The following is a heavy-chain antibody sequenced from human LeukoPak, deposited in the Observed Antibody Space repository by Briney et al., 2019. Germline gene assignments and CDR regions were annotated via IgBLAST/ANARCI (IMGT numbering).Heavy chain of an antibody. CDR3: ARSSVRGGNFDY. Sequence: GASVKVSCKASGYTFTGYYMHWVRQAPGQGFEWMGWINPNGGGTNYAQKFQGRVTMTRDTSISTAYMELSSLRSDDTAVYYCARSSVRGGNFDYWGQGTLVTVSS. CDR2: INPNGGGT. V-gene: IGHV1-2*02. J-gene: IGHJ4*02. CDR1: GYTFTGYY. D-gene: IGHD3-10*01.